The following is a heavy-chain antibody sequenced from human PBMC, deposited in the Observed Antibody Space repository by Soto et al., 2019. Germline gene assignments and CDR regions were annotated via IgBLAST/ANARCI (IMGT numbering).Heavy chain of an antibody. CDR3: LTYYYDSSGYYADY. D-gene: IGHD3-22*01. J-gene: IGHJ4*02. Sequence: SETLSLTCTVSGGSISSYYWSWIRQPPGKGLEWIGYIYYSGSTNYNPSLKSRVTISVDTSKNQFSLKLSSVTAADTAVYYCLTYYYDSSGYYADYWGQGTLVTVSS. CDR1: GGSISSYY. CDR2: IYYSGST. V-gene: IGHV4-59*12.